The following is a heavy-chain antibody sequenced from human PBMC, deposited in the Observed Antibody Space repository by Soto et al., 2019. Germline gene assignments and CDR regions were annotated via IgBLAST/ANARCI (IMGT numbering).Heavy chain of an antibody. D-gene: IGHD6-13*01. Sequence: ASETLSLTCAVSGVSISGGGFSWSWIRQPPGKGLEWIGSIFHTGDTYYNPSLKSRITMSVDTSRNQFSLKLTSLTAADTALYYCARGIGEAGSYNWFDSWGQGTLVTVSS. CDR1: GVSISGGGFS. J-gene: IGHJ5*01. CDR3: ARGIGEAGSYNWFDS. CDR2: IFHTGDT. V-gene: IGHV4-30-2*03.